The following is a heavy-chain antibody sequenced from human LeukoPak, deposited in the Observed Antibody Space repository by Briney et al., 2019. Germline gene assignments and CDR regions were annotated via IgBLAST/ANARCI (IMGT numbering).Heavy chain of an antibody. J-gene: IGHJ4*02. CDR2: IYTGGST. CDR1: GVTVSSNY. V-gene: IGHV3-66*01. Sequence: GGSLRLSCAASGVTVSSNYMSWVRQAPGKGLEWVSVIYTGGSTYYADSVKGRFTISRDSSKNTLYLQMNSLRAEDTAVYYCARGQTTKLDYWGQGTLVTVSS. CDR3: ARGQTTKLDY. D-gene: IGHD1-7*01.